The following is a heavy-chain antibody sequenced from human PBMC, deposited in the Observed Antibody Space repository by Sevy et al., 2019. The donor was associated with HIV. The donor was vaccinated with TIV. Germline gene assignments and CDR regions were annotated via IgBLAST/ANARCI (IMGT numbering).Heavy chain of an antibody. CDR2: IKSKTDGGTT. V-gene: IGHV3-15*01. J-gene: IGHJ4*02. D-gene: IGHD3-22*01. CDR3: TTDYDDRSGYSKFY. CDR1: GFTFSNAW. Sequence: GGYLRLSCAASGFTFSNAWMSWVRQAPGKGLEWVGRIKSKTDGGTTDYAAPVKGRFTISRDDSKNTLYLQMNSLKTEDTAVYYCTTDYDDRSGYSKFYWGQGTTVPVSS.